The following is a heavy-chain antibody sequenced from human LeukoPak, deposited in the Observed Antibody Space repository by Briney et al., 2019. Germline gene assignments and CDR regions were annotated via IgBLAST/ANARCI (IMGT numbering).Heavy chain of an antibody. Sequence: PSETLSLTCTVSGGSISSGGYYRSWIRQHPGKGLEWIGYIYYSGSTYYNPSLKSRVTISVDTSKNQFSLKLSSVTAADTAVYYCARAGGYSSSSGWFDPWGQGTLVTVSS. D-gene: IGHD6-6*01. CDR3: ARAGGYSSSSGWFDP. CDR2: IYYSGST. V-gene: IGHV4-31*03. J-gene: IGHJ5*02. CDR1: GGSISSGGYY.